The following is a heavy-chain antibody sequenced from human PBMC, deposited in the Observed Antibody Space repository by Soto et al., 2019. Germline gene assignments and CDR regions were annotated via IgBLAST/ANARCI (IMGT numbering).Heavy chain of an antibody. CDR1: GGSISSSSYY. CDR2: IYYSGST. V-gene: IGHV4-39*01. Sequence: PSETLSLTCTVSGGSISSSSYYWGWIRQPPGKGLEWIGSIYYSGSTYYNPSLKSRVTISVDTSKNQFSLKLSSVTAADTAVYYCAKGEYSSSYHEWGQGTLVTVSS. CDR3: AKGEYSSSYHE. J-gene: IGHJ4*02. D-gene: IGHD6-6*01.